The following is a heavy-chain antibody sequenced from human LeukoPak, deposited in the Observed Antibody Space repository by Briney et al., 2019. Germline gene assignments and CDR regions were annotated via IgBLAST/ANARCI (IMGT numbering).Heavy chain of an antibody. Sequence: SETLSLTCTVSGGSISSYYWSWIRQPPGKGLEWIGYIYYSGSTNYNPSLKSRVTISVDTSKNQFSLKLSSVTAGDTAVYYCARVGMAFGGVGFDPWGQGTLVTVSS. CDR2: IYYSGST. V-gene: IGHV4-59*01. CDR1: GGSISSYY. J-gene: IGHJ5*02. CDR3: ARVGMAFGGVGFDP. D-gene: IGHD3-16*01.